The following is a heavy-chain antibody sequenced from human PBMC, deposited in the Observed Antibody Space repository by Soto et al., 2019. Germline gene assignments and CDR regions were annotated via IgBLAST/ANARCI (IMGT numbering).Heavy chain of an antibody. CDR2: IYHSGST. CDR3: ARARNDFWSGRVYYYYGMDV. CDR1: GGSIISGGYS. Sequence: SETLSLTCAVSGGSIISGGYSWSLIRQPPGKGLEWIGYIYHSGSTYYNPSLKSRVTISVDRSKNQFSLKLSSVTAADTAVYYCARARNDFWSGRVYYYYGMDVWGQGTTVTVSS. V-gene: IGHV4-30-2*01. D-gene: IGHD3-3*01. J-gene: IGHJ6*02.